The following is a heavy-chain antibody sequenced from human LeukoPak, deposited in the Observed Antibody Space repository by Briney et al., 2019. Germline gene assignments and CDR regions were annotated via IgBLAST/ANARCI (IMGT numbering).Heavy chain of an antibody. Sequence: GGSLRLSCAASGFTFSSYAMHWVRQAPGKGLEWVAVISYDGSNKYYADSVKGRFTISRDNSKNTLYLQMNSLRAEDTAVYYCARDVGDYAYFGYWGQGTLVTVSS. CDR2: ISYDGSNK. CDR3: ARDVGDYAYFGY. D-gene: IGHD4-17*01. CDR1: GFTFSSYA. J-gene: IGHJ4*02. V-gene: IGHV3-30-3*01.